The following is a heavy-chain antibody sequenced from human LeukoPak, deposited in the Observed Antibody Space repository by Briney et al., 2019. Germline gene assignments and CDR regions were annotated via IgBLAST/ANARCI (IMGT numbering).Heavy chain of an antibody. D-gene: IGHD3-10*01. V-gene: IGHV4-34*01. CDR3: ARGPLQAYGSGNYYNRYYYYMDV. CDR2: ISHSGST. Sequence: PSETLSLTCTVYGGSLSDFDWSWIRQPPGKGLEWIGEISHSGSTNYNPSLKSRVTISVDTSKNQFSLKLSSVTAADTAVYYCARGPLQAYGSGNYYNRYYYYMDVWGKGTTVTVSS. J-gene: IGHJ6*03. CDR1: GGSLSDFD.